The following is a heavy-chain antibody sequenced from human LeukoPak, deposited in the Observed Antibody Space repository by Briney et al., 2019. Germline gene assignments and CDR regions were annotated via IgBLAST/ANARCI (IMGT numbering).Heavy chain of an antibody. V-gene: IGHV3-23*01. J-gene: IGHJ5*02. Sequence: PGGSLRLSCAASGFTFSSYAMSWARQAPGKGLEWVSAISGSGGSTYYADSVKGRFTISRDNSKNTLYLQMNSLRADDTTVYFCARDWREDLVGELWFDPWGQGTLVTVSS. D-gene: IGHD4-17*01. CDR2: ISGSGGST. CDR1: GFTFSSYA. CDR3: ARDWREDLVGELWFDP.